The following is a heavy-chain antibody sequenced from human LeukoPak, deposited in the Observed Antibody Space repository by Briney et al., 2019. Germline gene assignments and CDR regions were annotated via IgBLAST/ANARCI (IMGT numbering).Heavy chain of an antibody. D-gene: IGHD1-26*01. CDR3: AKDVLAGASWRYFDY. V-gene: IGHV3-9*01. CDR2: ISWNSGSI. CDR1: GFTFYDYA. Sequence: GGSLRLSCAASGFTFYDYAMHWVRQAPGKGLEWVSGISWNSGSIGYADSVKGRFTISRDNAKNSLYLQMNSLRAEDTALYYCAKDVLAGASWRYFDYWGQGTLVTVSS. J-gene: IGHJ4*02.